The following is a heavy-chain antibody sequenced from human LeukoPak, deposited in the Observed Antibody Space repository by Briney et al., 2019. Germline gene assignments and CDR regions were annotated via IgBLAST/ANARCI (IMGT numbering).Heavy chain of an antibody. D-gene: IGHD3-10*01. J-gene: IGHJ6*03. Sequence: GGSLRLSCAASGFTISRSSMHWVRQAPGKGLEFVSAISRSGGNTYYANSVKGRFTISRDNAKNSLYLQMNSLRAEDTAVYYCARAPYGSGSYYTRGYMDVWGKGTTVTISS. V-gene: IGHV3-64*01. CDR2: ISRSGGNT. CDR1: GFTISRSS. CDR3: ARAPYGSGSYYTRGYMDV.